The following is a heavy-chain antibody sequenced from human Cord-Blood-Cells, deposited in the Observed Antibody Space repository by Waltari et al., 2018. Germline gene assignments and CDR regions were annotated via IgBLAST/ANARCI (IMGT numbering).Heavy chain of an antibody. V-gene: IGHV1-18*01. J-gene: IGHJ6*02. CDR2: ISAYNGNT. CDR3: ARDEAGGGSYYYYYYGMDV. D-gene: IGHD1-26*01. CDR1: GYTFTSYG. Sequence: QVQLVQSGAEVKKPGASVKVSCKASGYTFTSYGISWVRQAPGQGLEWMGRISAYNGNTNYAQKLQGRPPMTTEPSTSTAYMGLGGLGSDDTAVYYCARDEAGGGSYYYYYYGMDVWGQGTTVTVSS.